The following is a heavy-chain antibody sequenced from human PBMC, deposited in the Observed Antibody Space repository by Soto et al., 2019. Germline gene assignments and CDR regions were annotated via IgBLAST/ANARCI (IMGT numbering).Heavy chain of an antibody. J-gene: IGHJ4*02. CDR1: GGTFSSYT. CDR3: ARDTYSSGWYFDY. D-gene: IGHD6-19*01. V-gene: IGHV1-69*04. CDR2: IIPILGIA. Sequence: SVKVSCKASGGTFSSYTISWVRQAPGQGLEWMGRIIPILGIANYAQKFQGRVTITADKSTSTAYMELSSLRSEDTAVYYCARDTYSSGWYFDYWGQGTLVTVSS.